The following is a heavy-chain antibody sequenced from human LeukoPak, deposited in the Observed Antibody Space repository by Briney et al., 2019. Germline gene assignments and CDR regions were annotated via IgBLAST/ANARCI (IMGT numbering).Heavy chain of an antibody. J-gene: IGHJ1*01. CDR2: IYYSVST. Sequence: SETLSLTCTVSGGSISSYYWSCIRQPPGEGLEWSGYIYYSVSTNYNPPLKSRVTISVHTSKHHFSLKLRSVTAADTAVYYCASEPYDIGGYYLGYFQHWGQGTLVTVSS. CDR3: ASEPYDIGGYYLGYFQH. D-gene: IGHD3-22*01. V-gene: IGHV4-59*01. CDR1: GGSISSYY.